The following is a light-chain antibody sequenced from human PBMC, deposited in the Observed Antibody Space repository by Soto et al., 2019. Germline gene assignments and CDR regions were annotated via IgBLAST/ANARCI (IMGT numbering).Light chain of an antibody. CDR3: QQYNNWPTWT. Sequence: EIVLTQSPGTLSLSPGERATLSCRASQRVDDSHLAWYQLRPGQAPRLLXYDASNRATGIPARFSGSGSGTELTLTISSLQSEDFAVYYCQQYNNWPTWTFGQGTKVDIK. J-gene: IGKJ1*01. V-gene: IGKV3D-15*01. CDR2: DAS. CDR1: QRVDDSH.